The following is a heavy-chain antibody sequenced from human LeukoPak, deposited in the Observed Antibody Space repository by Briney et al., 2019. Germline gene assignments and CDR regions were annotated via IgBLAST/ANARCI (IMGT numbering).Heavy chain of an antibody. V-gene: IGHV3-23*01. D-gene: IGHD2-2*01. Sequence: PGGSLRLSCAASGFTFSSYAMSWVRQAPGKGLEWVSAISGSGGSTYYADSVEGRFTISRDNSNNKLYLQMNSLRAEDTAVYYCAKGGYCSSTSCHPGGDYWGQGTLVTVSS. CDR3: AKGGYCSSTSCHPGGDY. CDR2: ISGSGGST. CDR1: GFTFSSYA. J-gene: IGHJ4*02.